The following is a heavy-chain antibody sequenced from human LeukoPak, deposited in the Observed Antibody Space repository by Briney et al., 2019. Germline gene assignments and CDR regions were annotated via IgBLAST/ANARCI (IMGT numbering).Heavy chain of an antibody. V-gene: IGHV3-33*01. CDR3: ATALKGYCSGGSCSDY. Sequence: GGCLRLSCAASGFTFSSYGMHWVRQAPGKGLEWVAVIWYDGSNKYYADSVKGRFTISRDNSKNTLYLQMNSLRAEDTAVYYCATALKGYCSGGSCSDYWGQGTLVTVSS. J-gene: IGHJ4*02. CDR2: IWYDGSNK. D-gene: IGHD2-15*01. CDR1: GFTFSSYG.